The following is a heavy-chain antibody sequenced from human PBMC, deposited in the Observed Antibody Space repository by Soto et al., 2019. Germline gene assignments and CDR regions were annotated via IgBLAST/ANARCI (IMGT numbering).Heavy chain of an antibody. Sequence: SVKVSGKASGYTFTSYGINWVRQAPGQTLAWMGWISAYNGTTNYAQKLQGRVTMTTDTSTSTAYMELRSLRSDDTAVYYCPRHAPKVPVSSNYFYSGMDVWGQGITVTVS. CDR1: GYTFTSYG. CDR2: ISAYNGTT. CDR3: PRHAPKVPVSSNYFYSGMDV. V-gene: IGHV1-18*01. J-gene: IGHJ6*02. D-gene: IGHD2-2*01.